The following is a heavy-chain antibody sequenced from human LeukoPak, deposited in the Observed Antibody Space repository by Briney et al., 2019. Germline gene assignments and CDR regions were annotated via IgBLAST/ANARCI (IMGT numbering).Heavy chain of an antibody. CDR1: GGSFSGYY. CDR3: ARGPRTNYDFWSGYYFGLDY. J-gene: IGHJ4*02. V-gene: IGHV4-34*01. CDR2: INHSGST. Sequence: SETLSLTCAVYGGSFSGYYWSWICQPPGKGLEWIGEINHSGSTNYNPSLKSRVTISVDTSKNQFSLKLSSVTAADTAVYYCARGPRTNYDFWSGYYFGLDYWGQGTLVTVSS. D-gene: IGHD3-3*01.